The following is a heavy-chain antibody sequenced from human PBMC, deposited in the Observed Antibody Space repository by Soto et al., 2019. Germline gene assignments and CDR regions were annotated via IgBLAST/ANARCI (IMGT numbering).Heavy chain of an antibody. CDR2: ISSNSRHI. CDR3: ARDPSDLWEPDQYFPH. J-gene: IGHJ1*01. CDR1: GFTFSSYS. Sequence: EVQLVESGGGLVKPGGSLTLSCAASGFTFSSYSMNWVRQAPGKGLEWVSSISSNSRHIYYADSVKGRFTISRDNAKNSLYMQMNSLRAEDTAMYFCARDPSDLWEPDQYFPHWGQGTLVAVSS. D-gene: IGHD1-26*01. V-gene: IGHV3-21*01.